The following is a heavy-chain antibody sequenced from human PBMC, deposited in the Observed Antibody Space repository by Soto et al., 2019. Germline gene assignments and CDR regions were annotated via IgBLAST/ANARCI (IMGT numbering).Heavy chain of an antibody. J-gene: IGHJ6*02. CDR2: IYYSGST. V-gene: IGHV4-59*01. CDR3: ARAVAGPFYYYYYGMDV. Sequence: SETLSLTGTVSGGSISSYYWSWIRQPPGKGLEWIGYIYYSGSTNYNPSLKSRVTISVDTSKNQFSLKLSSVTAADTAVYYCARAVAGPFYYYYYGMDVWGQGTTVTVSS. D-gene: IGHD6-19*01. CDR1: GGSISSYY.